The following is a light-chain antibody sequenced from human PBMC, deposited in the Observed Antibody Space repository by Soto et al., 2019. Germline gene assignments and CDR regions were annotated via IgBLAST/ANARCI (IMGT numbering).Light chain of an antibody. J-gene: IGKJ5*01. CDR3: QQYHNWPIT. V-gene: IGKV3-15*01. CDR1: QSVSSN. CDR2: DAS. Sequence: IVMTQSPATLSVSPGERATLSCRASQSVSSNLSWHQQKPGQAPRILMYDASTRATGIPARFSGSGSGTEFTLTISSLQSEDFAVYYCQQYHNWPITFGQGTRLAIK.